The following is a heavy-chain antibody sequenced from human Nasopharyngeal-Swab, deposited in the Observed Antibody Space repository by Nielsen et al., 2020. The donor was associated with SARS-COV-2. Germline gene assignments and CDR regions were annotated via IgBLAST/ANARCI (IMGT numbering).Heavy chain of an antibody. J-gene: IGHJ5*02. CDR3: AHRSWGAVAGMDWFDP. CDR2: IYWDDDK. Sequence: RQAPGKALEWLALIYWDDDKRYSPSLKSRLTITKDTSKNQVVLTMTNMDPVDTATYYCAHRSWGAVAGMDWFDPWGQGTLVTVSS. D-gene: IGHD6-19*01. V-gene: IGHV2-5*02.